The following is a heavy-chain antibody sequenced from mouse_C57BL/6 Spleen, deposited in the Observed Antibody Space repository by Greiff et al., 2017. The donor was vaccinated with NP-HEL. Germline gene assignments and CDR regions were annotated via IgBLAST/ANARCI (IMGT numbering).Heavy chain of an antibody. V-gene: IGHV5-4*01. CDR2: ISDGGSYT. D-gene: IGHD2-4*01. CDR3: ARKGYYDYDYFDY. CDR1: GFTFSSYA. J-gene: IGHJ2*01. Sequence: EVQGVESGGGLVKPGGSLKLSCAASGFTFSSYAMSWVRQTPEKRLEWVATISDGGSYTYYPDNVKGRFTISRDNAKNNLYLQMSHLKSEDTAMYYCARKGYYDYDYFDYWGQGTTLTVSS.